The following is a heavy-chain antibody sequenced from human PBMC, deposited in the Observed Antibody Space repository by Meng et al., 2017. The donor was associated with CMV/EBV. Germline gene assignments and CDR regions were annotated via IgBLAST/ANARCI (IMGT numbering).Heavy chain of an antibody. CDR2: IWYDGSNK. V-gene: IGHV3-33*06. Sequence: GESLKIPCAASGFTFSSYGLHWVRQAPGKGLEWVAVIWYDGSNKYYADSVKGRFTISRDNSKNTLYLQMNSLRAEDTAVYYCAKDRYYYDSSGYYSEDYWGQGTLVTVSS. J-gene: IGHJ4*02. CDR3: AKDRYYYDSSGYYSEDY. CDR1: GFTFSSYG. D-gene: IGHD3-22*01.